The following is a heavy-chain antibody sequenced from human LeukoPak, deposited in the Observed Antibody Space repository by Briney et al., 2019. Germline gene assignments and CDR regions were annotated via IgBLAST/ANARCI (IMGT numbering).Heavy chain of an antibody. D-gene: IGHD2-21*01. CDR2: IWYDGSNK. V-gene: IGHV3-33*03. CDR1: GFTFSSYG. J-gene: IGHJ4*02. Sequence: GGSLRLSCAASGFTFSSYGMHWVRQAPGKGLEWVAVIWYDGSNKYYADSVKGRFTISRDNASNTLYLQMNSLRAEDTAVYYCARRYCGGARCFLDYWGQGTLVTVSS. CDR3: ARRYCGGARCFLDY.